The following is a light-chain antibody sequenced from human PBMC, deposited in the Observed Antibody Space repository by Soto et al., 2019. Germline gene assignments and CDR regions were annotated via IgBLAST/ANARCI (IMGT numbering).Light chain of an antibody. J-gene: IGKJ5*01. CDR3: QQLNSYPIN. Sequence: DIQLTQSPSFLSASVGDRVTITCRASQGLSSDLAWYQQKPGKAPKLLIYAAYTLQSRVPSSFSGSGSGTEFTLTISSQQPEDFATYYCQQLNSYPINFGQGTRLEIK. CDR2: AAY. CDR1: QGLSSD. V-gene: IGKV1-9*01.